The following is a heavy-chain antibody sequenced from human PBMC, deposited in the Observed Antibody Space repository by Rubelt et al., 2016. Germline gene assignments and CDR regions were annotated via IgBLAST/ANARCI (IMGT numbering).Heavy chain of an antibody. Sequence: ALEWVGFIRSKAYGGTTEYAASVEGRFTISRDDSKSIAYLQMNSLETEDTAVYYCTTKVAAAGTVTARHYYYYGMDVWGQGTTVTVSS. CDR3: TTKVAAAGTVTARHYYYYGMDV. D-gene: IGHD6-13*01. J-gene: IGHJ6*02. CDR2: IRSKAYGGTT. V-gene: IGHV3-49*02.